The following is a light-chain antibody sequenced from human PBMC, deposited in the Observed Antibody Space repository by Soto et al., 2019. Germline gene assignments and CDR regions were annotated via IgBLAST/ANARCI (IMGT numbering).Light chain of an antibody. CDR1: QSVGSN. CDR3: QKYDNWPPWT. J-gene: IGKJ1*01. V-gene: IGKV3-15*01. CDR2: GAS. Sequence: EIVMTRSPSTLSVSPGYRATLSCRATQSVGSNLAWYQQKPGQAPRLLIYGASTRATGIPGRFSASGSGTEFTLTISSLQSEDFVVYYSQKYDNWPPWTFGKGTKVDIK.